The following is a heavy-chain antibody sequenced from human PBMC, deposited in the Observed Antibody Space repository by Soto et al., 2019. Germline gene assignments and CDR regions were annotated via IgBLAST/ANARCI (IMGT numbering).Heavy chain of an antibody. D-gene: IGHD1-26*01. J-gene: IGHJ4*02. CDR2: IYSGGST. V-gene: IGHV3-66*01. CDR3: ARVDPSGSYLVY. CDR1: GFTVSSNY. Sequence: GGSLRLSCAASGFTVSSNYMSWVRQAPGKGLEWVSVIYSGGSTYYADSVKGRFTISRDNSKNTLYLQMNSLRAEDTAVYYCARVDPSGSYLVYWGQGTLVTVSS.